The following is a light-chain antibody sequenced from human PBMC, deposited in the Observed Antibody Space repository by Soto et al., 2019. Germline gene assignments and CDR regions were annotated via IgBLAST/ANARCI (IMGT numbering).Light chain of an antibody. Sequence: EAVLTQSPATLSLSPVERATLSCMASESVRDELGWYQQKPGQAPRLLIFDSSNRATGIPARFSGSGSGTDFTLTISSLEPEDFAVYYCQQRSNWPPITFGQGTRLEIK. CDR2: DSS. J-gene: IGKJ5*01. CDR3: QQRSNWPPIT. CDR1: ESVRDE. V-gene: IGKV3-11*01.